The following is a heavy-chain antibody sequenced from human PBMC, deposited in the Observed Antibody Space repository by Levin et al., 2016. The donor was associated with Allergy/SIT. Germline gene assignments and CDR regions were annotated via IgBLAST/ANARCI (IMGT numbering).Heavy chain of an antibody. V-gene: IGHV5-51*01. J-gene: IGHJ4*02. CDR3: ARSEGYYDSSGYPYLLDY. CDR2: IYPGDSDT. D-gene: IGHD3-22*01. Sequence: VRQMPGKGLEWMGIIYPGDSDTRYSPSFQGQVTISADKSISTAYLQWSSLKASDTAMYYCARSEGYYDSSGYPYLLDYWGQGTLVTVSS.